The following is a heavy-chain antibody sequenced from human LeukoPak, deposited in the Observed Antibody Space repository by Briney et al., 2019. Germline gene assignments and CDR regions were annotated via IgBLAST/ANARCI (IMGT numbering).Heavy chain of an antibody. V-gene: IGHV3-48*03. J-gene: IGHJ4*02. CDR1: GFTFSSYE. D-gene: IGHD6-19*01. Sequence: GGSLRLSCAASGFTFSSYEMIWVRQAPGKGLEWVSYISSNGSIIYYADSLKGRFTISRDNAKNSLYLQMSSLRAEDTAVYYCARDGQRWPIYYWGQGTLVTVSS. CDR3: ARDGQRWPIYY. CDR2: ISSNGSII.